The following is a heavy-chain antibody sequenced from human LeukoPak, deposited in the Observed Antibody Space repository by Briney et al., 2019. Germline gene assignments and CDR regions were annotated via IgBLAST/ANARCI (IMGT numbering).Heavy chain of an antibody. CDR2: IWYDGSNK. CDR1: AFTFSSYA. D-gene: IGHD5-24*01. V-gene: IGHV3-33*01. Sequence: GGSLRLSCPASAFTFSSYAMHWVRQAPGKELEWVAVIWYDGSNKYYADSVRDRFTISRDNSKNPLYLQMNSLRAEDTAVYYCARDGDGYNYGPDSPAPIDYWGQGTLVTVSS. J-gene: IGHJ4*02. CDR3: ARDGDGYNYGPDSPAPIDY.